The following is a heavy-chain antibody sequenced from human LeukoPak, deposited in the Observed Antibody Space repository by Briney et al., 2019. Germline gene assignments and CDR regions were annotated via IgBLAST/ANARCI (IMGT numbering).Heavy chain of an antibody. D-gene: IGHD2-15*01. V-gene: IGHV3-23*01. CDR3: ARGVYSSLDY. CDR1: GFIFNTNG. Sequence: PGGSLRLSCAISGFIFNTNGMNWVRQSPGKGLEWLATIAGGDESTYYADSVKGRFAISRDNSKNTVFLHMNSLRVEDTAVYYCARGVYSSLDYWGQGTPVTVSS. CDR2: IAGGDEST. J-gene: IGHJ4*02.